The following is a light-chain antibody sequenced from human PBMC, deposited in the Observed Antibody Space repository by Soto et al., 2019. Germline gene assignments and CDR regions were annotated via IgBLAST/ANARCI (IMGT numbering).Light chain of an antibody. J-gene: IGKJ4*01. CDR2: GAS. V-gene: IGKV3-15*01. Sequence: VVLKKSPATLSVKQGDRATLSCRTSQSVNTNFAWYQHKPGQAPRLLVFGASTRATGVPARFSGSGSGTEFTLAIICLQPEDSATYFCQQSFSTPQTFGGGTKVDIK. CDR3: QQSFSTPQT. CDR1: QSVNTN.